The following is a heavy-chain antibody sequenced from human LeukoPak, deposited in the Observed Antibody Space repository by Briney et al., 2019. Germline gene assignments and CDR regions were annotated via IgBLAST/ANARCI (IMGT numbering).Heavy chain of an antibody. J-gene: IGHJ4*02. CDR2: ITWNSGSR. CDR3: AKDTGSSSWNYFDY. V-gene: IGHV3-9*01. D-gene: IGHD6-13*01. Sequence: PGGSLRLSCAAPGFTFEDYATHWVRPAPGKGLERVSGITWNSGSRDYADSVKGRFTISRDNARNSLDLQMNSLRAEDTAFYYCAKDTGSSSWNYFDYWGQGTLVTVAS. CDR1: GFTFEDYA.